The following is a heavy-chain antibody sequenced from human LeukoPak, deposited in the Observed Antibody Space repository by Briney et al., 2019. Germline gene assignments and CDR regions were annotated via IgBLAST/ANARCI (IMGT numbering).Heavy chain of an antibody. J-gene: IGHJ6*02. CDR3: ARARGTYSYGKYYYYGMDV. Sequence: ASVKVSCKASGYTFTGYYMHWVRQAPGQGLEWMGWINPNSGGTNYAQKFQGRVTMTRDTSITTAYMELSRLRSDDTAVYYRARARGTYSYGKYYYYGMDVWGQGTTVTVSS. CDR1: GYTFTGYY. CDR2: INPNSGGT. D-gene: IGHD5-18*01. V-gene: IGHV1-2*02.